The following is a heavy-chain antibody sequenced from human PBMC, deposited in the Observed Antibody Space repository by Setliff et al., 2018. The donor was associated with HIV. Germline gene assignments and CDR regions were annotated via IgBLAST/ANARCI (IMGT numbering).Heavy chain of an antibody. D-gene: IGHD3-3*01. CDR3: ARHERSIFGVTYSYYMDV. CDR1: GVSIRSDVYY. V-gene: IGHV4-39*01. CDR2: IYYSGST. J-gene: IGHJ6*03. Sequence: SETLSLTCTVSGVSIRSDVYYWSWIRQPAGKGLEWIGSIYYSGSTYYNPSLKSRVTISVDTSKNQFSLKLSSVTAADTAVYYCARHERSIFGVTYSYYMDVWGKGTTVTVSS.